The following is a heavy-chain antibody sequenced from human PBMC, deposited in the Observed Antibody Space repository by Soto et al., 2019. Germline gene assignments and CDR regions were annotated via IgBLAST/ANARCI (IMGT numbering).Heavy chain of an antibody. J-gene: IGHJ4*02. CDR1: GFAFNNYG. CDR3: AREDSIIIPAVSDF. D-gene: IGHD2-2*01. CDR2: ISKSDYT. V-gene: IGHV3-21*01. Sequence: LRLSCTVSGFAFNNYGINWVRQAPGKGLEWVSSISKSDYTYYSDSVKGRFTISRDNAKNSVSLQMNTLRVEDTAVYYCAREDSIIIPAVSDFWGQGTLVTVSS.